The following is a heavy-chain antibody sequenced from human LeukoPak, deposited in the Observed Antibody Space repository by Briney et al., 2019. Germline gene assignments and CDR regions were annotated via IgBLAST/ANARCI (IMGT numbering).Heavy chain of an antibody. CDR3: ARDYSGYDLAYYYGMDV. Sequence: GRSLRLSCAASGFTFSSYGMHWARQAPGKGLEWVAVISYDGSDKYSADSVKGRFTISRDNSKNTLYLQMNSLRAEDTAVYYCARDYSGYDLAYYYGMDVWGQGTTVTVSS. CDR2: ISYDGSDK. J-gene: IGHJ6*02. D-gene: IGHD5-12*01. V-gene: IGHV3-30*03. CDR1: GFTFSSYG.